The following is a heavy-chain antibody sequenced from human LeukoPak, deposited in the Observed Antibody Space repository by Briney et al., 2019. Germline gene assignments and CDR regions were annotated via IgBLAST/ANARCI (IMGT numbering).Heavy chain of an antibody. J-gene: IGHJ3*02. Sequence: SETLSLTRAVYGGSFSGYYWSWIRQPPGKGLEWIGEINHSGSTNYNPSLKSRVTISVDTSKNQFSLKLSSVTAADTAVYYCARAPYDILTGWDAFDIWGQGTMVTVSS. CDR3: ARAPYDILTGWDAFDI. D-gene: IGHD3-9*01. CDR2: INHSGST. V-gene: IGHV4-34*01. CDR1: GGSFSGYY.